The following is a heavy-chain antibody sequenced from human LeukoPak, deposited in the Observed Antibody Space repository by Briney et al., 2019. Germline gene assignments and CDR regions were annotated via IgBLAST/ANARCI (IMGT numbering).Heavy chain of an antibody. J-gene: IGHJ2*01. CDR1: GGSFSGYY. CDR3: ARHPHNYYDILTGYYWYFDL. D-gene: IGHD3-9*01. CDR2: INRSGST. Sequence: SETLSLTCAVYGGSFSGYYWSWIRQPPGKGLEWIGEINRSGSTNYNPSLKSRVTISVDTSKNQFSLKLSSVTAADTAVYYCARHPHNYYDILTGYYWYFDLWGRGTLVTVSS. V-gene: IGHV4-34*01.